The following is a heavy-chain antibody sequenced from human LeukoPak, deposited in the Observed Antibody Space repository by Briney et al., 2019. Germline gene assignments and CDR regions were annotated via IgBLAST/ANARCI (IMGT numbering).Heavy chain of an antibody. V-gene: IGHV3-21*01. J-gene: IGHJ4*02. Sequence: GGSLRLSCAASGFTFSTYSLNWVRQAPGEGLEWVSSISSSSTYIYYADSVKGRFTISRDTAKNSLYLQMNSLRAEDTAVYYCARDVYDSSGYYAIDYWGQGTLVTVSS. CDR2: ISSSSTYI. CDR1: GFTFSTYS. D-gene: IGHD3-22*01. CDR3: ARDVYDSSGYYAIDY.